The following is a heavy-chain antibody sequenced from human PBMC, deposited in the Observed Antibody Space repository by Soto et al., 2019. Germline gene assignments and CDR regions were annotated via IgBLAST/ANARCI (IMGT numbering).Heavy chain of an antibody. D-gene: IGHD4-17*01. J-gene: IGHJ4*02. Sequence: PSDTLSLTCTVSGGSISIYYWSWIRQPPGKGLEWIGYMYNTGSTIYNPSLKSRVTISVDTSKNQFSLKLNSVTAADTAVYYCATSTVTGYYFDYWGQGTLVTVSS. V-gene: IGHV4-59*01. CDR2: MYNTGST. CDR1: GGSISIYY. CDR3: ATSTVTGYYFDY.